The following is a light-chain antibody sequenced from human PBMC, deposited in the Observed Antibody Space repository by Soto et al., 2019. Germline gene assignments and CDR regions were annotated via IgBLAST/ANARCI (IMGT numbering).Light chain of an antibody. CDR1: SSDVGSYNL. CDR3: CSYAGSSPVV. J-gene: IGLJ2*01. V-gene: IGLV2-23*01. Sequence: QSALTQPASVSGSPGQSITISCTGTSSDVGSYNLVSWYQQDPGKAPKLMIYEGSKRPSGVSNRFSGSKSGNTASLTISGLQAEDEADYYCCSYAGSSPVVFGGGTKVTVL. CDR2: EGS.